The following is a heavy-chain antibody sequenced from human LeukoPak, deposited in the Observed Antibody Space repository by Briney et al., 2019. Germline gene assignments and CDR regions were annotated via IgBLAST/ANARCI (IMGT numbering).Heavy chain of an antibody. CDR1: GFTFSSYS. D-gene: IGHD3-10*01. J-gene: IGHJ5*02. CDR3: ARDSYYYGSGSYYTNPDNWFDP. CDR2: ISSSSSYI. V-gene: IGHV3-21*01. Sequence: GGSLRLSCAASGFTFSSYSMNWVRQAPGKELEWVSSISSSSSYIYYADSVKGRFTISRDNAKNSLYLQMNSLRAEDTAVYYCARDSYYYGSGSYYTNPDNWFDPWGQGTLVTVSS.